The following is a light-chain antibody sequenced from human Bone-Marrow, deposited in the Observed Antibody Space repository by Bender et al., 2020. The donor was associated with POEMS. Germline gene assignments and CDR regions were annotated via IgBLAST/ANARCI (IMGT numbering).Light chain of an antibody. CDR1: SSDVGAYRY. CDR2: EVR. V-gene: IGLV2-14*01. CDR3: SSFTGTFALI. Sequence: QSALSQPASVSGSLGQSVTISCSGTSSDVGAYRYVSWYQQYPGKAPKLMIYEVRNRPSGVSSRFSGSMSGDTASLTISGLQAEDEADYYCSSFTGTFALIFGGGTRLTVL. J-gene: IGLJ2*01.